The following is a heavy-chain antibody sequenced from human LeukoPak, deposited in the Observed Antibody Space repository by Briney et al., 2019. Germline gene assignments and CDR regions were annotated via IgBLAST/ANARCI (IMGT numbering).Heavy chain of an antibody. Sequence: GRSLRLSCAASGFTFSDYTIHWVRQAPGKGLEWVSSITDSGDGTYYADSVKGRFTISRDNSKNTLYLQMNSLRAEDTAVYYCARDPVIRLVLLWGTYGMDVWGQGTTVTVSS. J-gene: IGHJ6*02. D-gene: IGHD3-10*01. CDR1: GFTFSDYT. CDR3: ARDPVIRLVLLWGTYGMDV. CDR2: ITDSGDGT. V-gene: IGHV3-NL1*01.